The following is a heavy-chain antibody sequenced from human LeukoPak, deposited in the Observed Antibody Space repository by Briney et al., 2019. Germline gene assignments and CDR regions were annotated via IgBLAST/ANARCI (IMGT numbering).Heavy chain of an antibody. CDR3: AKYYGSGSYYGYYYYYGMDV. CDR1: GFTFSSYA. Sequence: TGGSLRLSCAASGFTFSSYAMTWVRQAPGKGLEWVSAISGSAGSTYYADSVKGRFTISRDNSKNTLYLQMNSLRAEDTAVYYCAKYYGSGSYYGYYYYYGMDVWGKGTTVTVSS. D-gene: IGHD3-10*01. CDR2: ISGSAGST. J-gene: IGHJ6*04. V-gene: IGHV3-23*01.